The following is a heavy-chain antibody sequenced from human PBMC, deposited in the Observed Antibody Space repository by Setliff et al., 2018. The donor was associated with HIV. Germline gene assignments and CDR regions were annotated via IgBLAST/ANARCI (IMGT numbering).Heavy chain of an antibody. CDR1: GGSISSYY. Sequence: PSETLSLTCTVSGGSISSYYWSWIRQPPGKGLEWIGYIYYSGSTNYNPSLKSRVTISVDTSKNQFSLKLSSVTAADTAVYYCARAPPLYYYGSGSYFYNWFDPWGQGTLVTVSS. CDR2: IYYSGST. D-gene: IGHD3-10*01. J-gene: IGHJ5*02. V-gene: IGHV4-59*01. CDR3: ARAPPLYYYGSGSYFYNWFDP.